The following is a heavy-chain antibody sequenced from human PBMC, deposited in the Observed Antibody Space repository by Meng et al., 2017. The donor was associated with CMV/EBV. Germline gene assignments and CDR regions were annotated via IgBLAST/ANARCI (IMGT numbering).Heavy chain of an antibody. CDR3: AKVLLRFLEWLSPNFDY. CDR1: GFTFSSYE. J-gene: IGHJ4*02. CDR2: ISGSGGST. D-gene: IGHD3-3*01. V-gene: IGHV3-23*01. Sequence: GESLKISCAASGFTFSSYEMNWVRQAPGKGLEWVSAISGSGGSTYYADSVKGRFTISRDNSKNTLYLQMNSLRAEDTAVYYCAKVLLRFLEWLSPNFDYWGQGTLVTVSS.